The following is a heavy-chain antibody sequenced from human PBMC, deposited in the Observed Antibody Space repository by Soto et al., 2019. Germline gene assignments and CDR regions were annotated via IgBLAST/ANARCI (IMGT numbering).Heavy chain of an antibody. D-gene: IGHD2-8*01. Sequence: ETLSLTCNVSGGCVSNSNYYWGWIRQSPGKGLEWIGSVYYRGRSYSKSSVKSRVTISVDTSKNQFSLNLNSVTASDTAVYYCVRQRTSVLTQAYFDYWGPGALVTVSS. CDR1: GGCVSNSNYY. CDR2: VYYRGRS. V-gene: IGHV4-39*01. CDR3: VRQRTSVLTQAYFDY. J-gene: IGHJ4*02.